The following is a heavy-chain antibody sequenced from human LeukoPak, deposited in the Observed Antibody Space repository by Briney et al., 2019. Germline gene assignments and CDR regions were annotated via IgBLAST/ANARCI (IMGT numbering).Heavy chain of an antibody. CDR3: ARALRYCSSTSCYPYYYGMDV. CDR2: IYYSGST. D-gene: IGHD2-2*01. J-gene: IGHJ6*04. Sequence: SETLSLTCTVSGGSVSSGSYYWSWTRQPPGKGLEWIGYIYYSGSTNYNPSLKSRVTISVDTSKNQFSLKLSSVTAADTAVYYCARALRYCSSTSCYPYYYGMDVWGKGTTVTVSS. V-gene: IGHV4-61*01. CDR1: GGSVSSGSYY.